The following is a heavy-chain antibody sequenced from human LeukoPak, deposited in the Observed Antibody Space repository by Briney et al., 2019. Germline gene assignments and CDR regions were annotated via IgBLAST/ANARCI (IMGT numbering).Heavy chain of an antibody. CDR3: ARLKPRQGGSYYSWGFDY. CDR2: IYYSGRT. Sequence: PSETLSLTCTVSGGSISSGDYYWSWIRQPPGKGLEWIGYIYYSGRTYYNPSLKSRVIISVDTSKTQFSLKLSSVTAADTAVYYCARLKPRQGGSYYSWGFDYWGQGTLVTVSS. J-gene: IGHJ4*02. D-gene: IGHD1-26*01. CDR1: GGSISSGDYY. V-gene: IGHV4-30-4*01.